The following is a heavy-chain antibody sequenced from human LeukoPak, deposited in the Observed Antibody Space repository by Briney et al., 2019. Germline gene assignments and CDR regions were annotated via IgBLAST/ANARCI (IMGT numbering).Heavy chain of an antibody. D-gene: IGHD6-13*01. Sequence: SETLSLTCTVSGGSVSSGSYYWSWIRQPPGKGLEWIGYIYYSGSTNYNPSLKSRVTISVDTSKNQFSLKLSSVTAADTAVYYCAREGPGIAAAGRGGAYYWGQGTLVTVSS. V-gene: IGHV4-61*01. CDR1: GGSVSSGSYY. CDR3: AREGPGIAAAGRGGAYY. J-gene: IGHJ4*02. CDR2: IYYSGST.